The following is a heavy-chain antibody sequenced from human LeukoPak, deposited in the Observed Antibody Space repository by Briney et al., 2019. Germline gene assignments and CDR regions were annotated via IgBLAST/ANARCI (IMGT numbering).Heavy chain of an antibody. V-gene: IGHV1-2*02. CDR3: ARGQVTIFGVGGSWFDP. CDR2: INPNSGGT. J-gene: IGHJ5*02. Sequence: ASVKVSCKASGYTFTGYYMHWVRQAPGQGLEWMGWINPNSGGTNYAQKFQGRVTMTRDTSIGTAYMELSRLRSDDTAVYYCARGQVTIFGVGGSWFDPWGQGTLVTVSS. CDR1: GYTFTGYY. D-gene: IGHD3-3*01.